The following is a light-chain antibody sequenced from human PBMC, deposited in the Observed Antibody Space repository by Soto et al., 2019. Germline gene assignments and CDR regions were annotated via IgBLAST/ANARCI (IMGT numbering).Light chain of an antibody. J-gene: IGKJ1*01. CDR3: QQRSNWPRGT. Sequence: EIVLTQSPATLSLSPGERATLSCRASQSVSSYSAWYQQKPGQAPRLLIYDASNRATGIPARFSGSGSGTDFTLTISSLEPEDFAVYYCQQRSNWPRGTFGQGNKV. CDR2: DAS. CDR1: QSVSSY. V-gene: IGKV3-11*01.